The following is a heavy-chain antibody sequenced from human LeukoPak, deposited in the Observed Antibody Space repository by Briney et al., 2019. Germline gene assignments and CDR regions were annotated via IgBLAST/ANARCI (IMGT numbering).Heavy chain of an antibody. CDR3: ARDLSSSWSSLGY. CDR1: GLTVCDYG. CDR2: INWSGEST. Sequence: GGSLRLSCAASGLTVCDYGMSWVRQAPGKGLEWVSGINWSGESTGYADSVKGRFTIPTDNAANALYLQMNSLRAEATALYYCARDLSSSWSSLGYWGRGTLVTVSS. J-gene: IGHJ4*02. D-gene: IGHD6-6*01. V-gene: IGHV3-20*04.